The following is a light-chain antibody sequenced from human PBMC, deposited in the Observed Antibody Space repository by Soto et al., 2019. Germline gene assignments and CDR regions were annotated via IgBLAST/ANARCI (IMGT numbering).Light chain of an antibody. CDR1: SSDIGSYDY. J-gene: IGLJ1*01. CDR2: EVT. V-gene: IGLV2-14*01. Sequence: LTQPASVSGSPGQSITISCTGTSSDIGSYDYVSWYQQHPGKAPNLIIYEVTDRPSGVSNRFSGSKSGNTASLTISGLQAEDEADYYCSSFTSTSTRLFGSGTKVAVL. CDR3: SSFTSTSTRL.